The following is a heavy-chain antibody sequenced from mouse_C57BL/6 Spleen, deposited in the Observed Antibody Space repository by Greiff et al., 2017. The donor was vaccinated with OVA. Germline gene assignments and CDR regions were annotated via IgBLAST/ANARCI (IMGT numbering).Heavy chain of an antibody. Sequence: VQLKESGPGLVKPSQSLSLTCSVTGYSITSGYYWNWIRQFPGNKLEWMGYISYDGSNNYNPSLKNRISITRDTSKNQFFLKLNSVTTEDTATYYCAKSYDYDEGYYAMDYWGQGTSVTVSS. D-gene: IGHD2-4*01. CDR2: ISYDGSN. J-gene: IGHJ4*01. CDR3: AKSYDYDEGYYAMDY. V-gene: IGHV3-6*01. CDR1: GYSITSGYY.